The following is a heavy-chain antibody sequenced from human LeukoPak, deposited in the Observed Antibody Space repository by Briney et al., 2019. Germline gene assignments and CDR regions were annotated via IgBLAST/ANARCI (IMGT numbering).Heavy chain of an antibody. V-gene: IGHV3-11*01. CDR1: GFTFSDYY. D-gene: IGHD2-2*01. CDR2: ISSSGSTI. J-gene: IGHJ6*02. Sequence: GGSLRLSCAASGFTFSDYYMSWIRQAPGKGLEWVSYISSSGSTIYYADSVKGRFTISRDDAKNSLYLQMNSLRAEDTAVYYCARVRFAQLSYGMDVWGQGTTVTVSS. CDR3: ARVRFAQLSYGMDV.